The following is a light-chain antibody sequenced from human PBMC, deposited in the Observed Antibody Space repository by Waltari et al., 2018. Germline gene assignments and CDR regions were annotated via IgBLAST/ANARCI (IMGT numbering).Light chain of an antibody. CDR3: AAWDDSLNAWM. CDR2: NNN. CDR1: SPNLGPNY. J-gene: IGLJ3*02. Sequence: QSVLTQPPSTSGTPGQRVNISCSGSSPNLGPNYVSWYQQLPGTAPTLLIYNNNRRPSGVPDRFSGSKSGTSASLAISGLQSEDEADYYCAAWDDSLNAWMFGGGTKLTVL. V-gene: IGLV1-44*01.